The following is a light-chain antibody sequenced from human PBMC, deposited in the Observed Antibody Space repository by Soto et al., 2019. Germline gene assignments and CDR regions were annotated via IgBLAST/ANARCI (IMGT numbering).Light chain of an antibody. CDR3: QQRSNWIT. Sequence: EIVLTQSPATLSLSPGERATLSCRASQSVSSYLAWYQQKPGQAPRLLIYDASNRATGIPARFSGSGPGTDFTLTISSLEPEDFAVYHCQQRSNWITFGQGTRL. V-gene: IGKV3-11*01. CDR1: QSVSSY. CDR2: DAS. J-gene: IGKJ5*01.